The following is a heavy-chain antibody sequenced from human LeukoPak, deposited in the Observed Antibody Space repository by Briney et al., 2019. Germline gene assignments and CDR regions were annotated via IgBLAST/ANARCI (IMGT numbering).Heavy chain of an antibody. J-gene: IGHJ4*02. D-gene: IGHD2-21*01. CDR2: IYTSGST. CDR3: ARDRYGGADY. CDR1: GGSISSGSYY. Sequence: SQTLSLTCTVSGGSISSGSYYWSWIRQPAGKGLEWIGRIYTSGSTNYNPSLKSRVTMSVDTSKNQFSLKLSSVTAADTAVYYCARDRYGGADYWGQGTLITVSS. V-gene: IGHV4-61*02.